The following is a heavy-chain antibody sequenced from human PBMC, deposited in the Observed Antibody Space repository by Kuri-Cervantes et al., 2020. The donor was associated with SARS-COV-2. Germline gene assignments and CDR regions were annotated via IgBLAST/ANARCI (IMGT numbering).Heavy chain of an antibody. J-gene: IGHJ4*02. CDR3: ARYYYDSRGYVFFDY. D-gene: IGHD3-22*01. V-gene: IGHV4-31*02. Sequence: LRLSCEVSGGSISSGGYYWSWIRQRPGKGLEWIGYIYSGGTTYYSPSLKSRLTVSMDTSKNHFSLKLGAVTAADTAMYYCARYYYDSRGYVFFDYWGRGNPVTVSS. CDR1: GGSISSGGYY. CDR2: IYSGGTT.